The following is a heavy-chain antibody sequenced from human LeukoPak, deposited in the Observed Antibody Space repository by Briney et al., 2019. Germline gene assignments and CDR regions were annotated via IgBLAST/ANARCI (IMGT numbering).Heavy chain of an antibody. V-gene: IGHV1-69*13. CDR3: SRAGEGGDYEDY. CDR2: IIPIFGTA. CDR1: GGTFSSYA. J-gene: IGHJ4*02. Sequence: GASVKVSCKASGGTFSSYAISWVRQAPGQGLEWMGGIIPIFGTANYAQKFQGRVTITADESTSTAYMELSSLRSEDTAVYYCSRAGEGGDYEDYWGQGTLVTVSS. D-gene: IGHD4-17*01.